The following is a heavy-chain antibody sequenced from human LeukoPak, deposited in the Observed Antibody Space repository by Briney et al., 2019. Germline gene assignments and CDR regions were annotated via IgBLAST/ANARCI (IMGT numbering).Heavy chain of an antibody. J-gene: IGHJ4*02. D-gene: IGHD3-10*01. V-gene: IGHV1-8*01. CDR2: MNPNSGNT. CDR3: AKDSEGRYYGSGSYYTFDY. CDR1: GYTFTSYD. Sequence: ASVKVSCKASGYTFTSYDINWVRQATGQGLEWMGWMNPNSGNTGYAQKFQGRVTMTRNTSISTAYMELGSLRSEDTAVYYCAKDSEGRYYGSGSYYTFDYWGQGILVTVSS.